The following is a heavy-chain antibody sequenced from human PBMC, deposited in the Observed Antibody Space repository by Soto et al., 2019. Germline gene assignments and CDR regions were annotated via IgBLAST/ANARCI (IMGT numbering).Heavy chain of an antibody. J-gene: IGHJ3*02. Sequence: ASVKVSCKASGYTFTSYGISWVRQAPGQGLEWMGWISAYNGNTNYAQKFQGRVTMTRDTSASTAYMELSSLRSEDTAVYYCARTGTIFGVVINHDAFDIWGQGTMVTVSS. CDR1: GYTFTSYG. CDR2: ISAYNGNT. V-gene: IGHV1-18*01. CDR3: ARTGTIFGVVINHDAFDI. D-gene: IGHD3-3*01.